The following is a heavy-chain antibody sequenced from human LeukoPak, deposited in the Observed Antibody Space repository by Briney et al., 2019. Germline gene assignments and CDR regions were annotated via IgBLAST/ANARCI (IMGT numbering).Heavy chain of an antibody. J-gene: IGHJ1*01. CDR2: INPAGGGT. D-gene: IGHD6-13*01. V-gene: IGHV1-46*01. CDR1: GYTFTNYF. Sequence: ASVKVSCKASGYTFTNYFMHWVRQAPGQGLEWMGIINPAGGGTSYAQKFQGRVTMTRDTSTSTVYMELSSLRSEDTAVYYCARGWYRLFQDWGQGTLVTVPS. CDR3: ARGWYRLFQD.